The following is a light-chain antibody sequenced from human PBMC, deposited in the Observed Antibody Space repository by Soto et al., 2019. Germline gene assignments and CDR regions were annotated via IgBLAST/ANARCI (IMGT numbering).Light chain of an antibody. Sequence: AIPLTQSPSSLSASVGDRVTITCRASQGISSALAWFRQKPGKAPKLLIYDASSLEGGVPSRFSGSGSGTDFTLTISSLHPEDFATYYCQQFNSYPRTFGQGTKVEIK. CDR1: QGISSA. CDR2: DAS. V-gene: IGKV1-13*02. J-gene: IGKJ1*01. CDR3: QQFNSYPRT.